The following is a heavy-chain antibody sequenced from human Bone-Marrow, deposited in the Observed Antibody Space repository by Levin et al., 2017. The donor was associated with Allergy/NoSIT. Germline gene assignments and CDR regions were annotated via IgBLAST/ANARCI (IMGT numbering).Heavy chain of an antibody. V-gene: IGHV3-74*01. CDR1: GFTFSSYW. CDR2: INSDGSST. Sequence: GESLKISCSASGFTFSSYWMHWVRQAPGKGLVWVSRINSDGSSTSYADSVKGRFTISRDNTKNTLNLQMNSLRAEDTAVYYCASCSSTSCYVGWGQGTLVTVSS. CDR3: ASCSSTSCYVG. D-gene: IGHD2-2*01. J-gene: IGHJ4*02.